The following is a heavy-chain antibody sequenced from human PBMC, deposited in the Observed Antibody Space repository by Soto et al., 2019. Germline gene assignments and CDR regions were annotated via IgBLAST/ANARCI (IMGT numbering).Heavy chain of an antibody. J-gene: IGHJ4*02. CDR1: GGTFSSYA. CDR3: ARGGSGIAVAGTPPADFDY. V-gene: IGHV1-69*13. Sequence: SVKVSCKASGGTFSSYAISWVRQAPGQGLEWMGGIIPIFGTANYAQKFQGRVTITADESTSTAYMELSSLRSEDTAVYYCARGGSGIAVAGTPPADFDYWGQGTLVTVS. CDR2: IIPIFGTA. D-gene: IGHD6-19*01.